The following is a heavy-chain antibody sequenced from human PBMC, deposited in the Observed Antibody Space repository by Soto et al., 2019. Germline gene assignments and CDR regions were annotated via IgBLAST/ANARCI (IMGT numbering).Heavy chain of an antibody. CDR2: INWNGGST. CDR1: GCTFDDYG. V-gene: IGHV3-20*04. D-gene: IGHD3-10*01. Sequence: EVQLVESGGGVVRPGRSLRLSCGASGCTFDDYGMSWVRQAPGKGLEWVSGINWNGGSTGYADSVKGRFTISRDNAKNSLYLQMNSLRAEDTALYYCARGRFPLPTHHYFDYWGQGTLVTVSS. CDR3: ARGRFPLPTHHYFDY. J-gene: IGHJ4*02.